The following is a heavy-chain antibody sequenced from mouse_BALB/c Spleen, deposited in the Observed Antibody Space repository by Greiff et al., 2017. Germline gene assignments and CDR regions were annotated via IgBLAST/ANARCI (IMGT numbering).Heavy chain of an antibody. D-gene: IGHD3-1*01. CDR3: TRSGNLHYAMDY. V-gene: IGHV1-69*02. J-gene: IGHJ4*01. CDR1: GYTFTSYW. Sequence: VQLQQPGAELVRPGASVKLSCKASGYTFTSYWINWVKQRPGQGLEWIGNIYPSDSYTNYNQKFKDKATLTVDKSSSTAYMQLSSPTSEDSAVYYCTRSGNLHYAMDYWGQGTSVTVSS. CDR2: IYPSDSYT.